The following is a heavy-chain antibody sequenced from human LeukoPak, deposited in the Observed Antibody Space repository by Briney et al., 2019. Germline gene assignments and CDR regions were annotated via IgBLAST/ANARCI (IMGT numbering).Heavy chain of an antibody. CDR3: ARGGWPPIAN. CDR2: ISAYNGNT. Sequence: PGGSLRLSCAASGFTFTSYGISWVRQAPGQGLEWMGWISAYNGNTNYAQKLQGRVTMTTDTSTSTAYMELRSLRSDDTAVYYCARGGWPPIANWGQGTLVTVSS. V-gene: IGHV1-18*01. D-gene: IGHD2-21*01. J-gene: IGHJ4*02. CDR1: GFTFTSYG.